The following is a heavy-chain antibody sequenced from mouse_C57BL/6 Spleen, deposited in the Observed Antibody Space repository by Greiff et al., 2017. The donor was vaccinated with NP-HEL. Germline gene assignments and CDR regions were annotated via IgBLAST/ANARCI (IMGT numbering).Heavy chain of an antibody. Sequence: QVQLKESGAELVRPGASVTLSCKASGYTFTDYEMHWVKQTPVHGLEWIGAIDPETGGTAYNQKFKGKAILTADKSSSTAYMELRSLTSEDSAVYYCTRPPITTVVAGGYAMDYWGQGTSVTVSS. CDR1: GYTFTDYE. CDR2: IDPETGGT. J-gene: IGHJ4*01. CDR3: TRPPITTVVAGGYAMDY. D-gene: IGHD1-1*01. V-gene: IGHV1-15*01.